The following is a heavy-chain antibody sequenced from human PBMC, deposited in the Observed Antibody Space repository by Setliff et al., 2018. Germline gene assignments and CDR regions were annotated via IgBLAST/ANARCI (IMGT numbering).Heavy chain of an antibody. D-gene: IGHD3-10*01. V-gene: IGHV4-34*01. CDR3: ARGKGSWVLLRWFDP. J-gene: IGHJ5*02. CDR1: GGSFSGYY. CDR2: INHSGST. Sequence: PSETLSLTCAVYGGSFSGYYWTWIRQPPGKGLEWIGEINHSGSTNYNPSLKSRVTISVDTSKNQFSLKLSSVTAADTAVYYCARGKGSWVLLRWFDPWGQGTLGTSPQ.